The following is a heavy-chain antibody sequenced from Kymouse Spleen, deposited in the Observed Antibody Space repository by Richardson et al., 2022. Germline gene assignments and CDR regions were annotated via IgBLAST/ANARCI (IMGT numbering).Heavy chain of an antibody. CDR2: IRSKANSYAT. Sequence: EVQLVESGGGLVQPGGSLKLSCAASGFTFSGSAMHWVRQASGKGLEWVGRIRSKANSYATAYAASVKGRFTISRDDSKNTAYLQMNSLKTEDTAVYYCTRHGGTGTFNWFDPWGQGTLVTVSS. D-gene: IGHD1-7*01. J-gene: IGHJ5*02. CDR1: GFTFSGSA. V-gene: IGHV3-73*02. CDR3: TRHGGTGTFNWFDP.